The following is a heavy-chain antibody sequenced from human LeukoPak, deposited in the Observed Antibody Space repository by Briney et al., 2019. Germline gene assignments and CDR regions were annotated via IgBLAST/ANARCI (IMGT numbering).Heavy chain of an antibody. CDR3: ARGGRRGIAAAGTKPFDY. Sequence: PSETLSLTCAVYGGSFSGYYWSWIRQPPGKGLEWIGEINHSGSTNYNPSLKSRVTISVDTSKNQFSLKLSSVTAADTAVYYCARGGRRGIAAAGTKPFDYWGQGTLVTVSS. V-gene: IGHV4-34*01. CDR1: GGSFSGYY. CDR2: INHSGST. J-gene: IGHJ4*02. D-gene: IGHD6-13*01.